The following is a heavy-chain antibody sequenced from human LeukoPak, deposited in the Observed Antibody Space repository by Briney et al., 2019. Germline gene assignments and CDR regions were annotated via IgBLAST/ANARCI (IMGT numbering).Heavy chain of an antibody. Sequence: SETLSLTCAVSGGSISSSNWWSWVRPPPGKGLEWIGEIYHSGSTNYNPSLKSRVTISVDKSKNQFSLKLSSVTAADTAVYYCARLLWFGDSVDYWGQGTLVTVSS. D-gene: IGHD3-10*01. CDR1: GGSISSSNW. V-gene: IGHV4-4*02. CDR3: ARLLWFGDSVDY. J-gene: IGHJ4*02. CDR2: IYHSGST.